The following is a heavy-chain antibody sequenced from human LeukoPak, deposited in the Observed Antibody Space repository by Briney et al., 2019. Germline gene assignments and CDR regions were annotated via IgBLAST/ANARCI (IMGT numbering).Heavy chain of an antibody. Sequence: GGSLRLSCAASGFTFSSYGMHWVRQAPGKGLEWVAVISYDGSNKYYADSVKGRFTISRDNSKNTLYPQMNSLRAEDTAVYYCAKDQGDYDFWSGYYNYYYYGMDVWGQGTTVTVSS. CDR3: AKDQGDYDFWSGYYNYYYYGMDV. CDR1: GFTFSSYG. D-gene: IGHD3-3*01. CDR2: ISYDGSNK. J-gene: IGHJ6*02. V-gene: IGHV3-30*18.